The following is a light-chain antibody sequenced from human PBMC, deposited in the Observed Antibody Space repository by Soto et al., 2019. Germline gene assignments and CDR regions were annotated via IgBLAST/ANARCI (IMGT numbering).Light chain of an antibody. Sequence: QLVLTQPSSLSASPGASASLTCTLRSGINVGTYRIYWYQQKPGSPPQFLLRYNSDSDKHQGSGVPSRFSGSKDASANAGILLISGLQSEDEADYYCMIWHSNTWVFGGGTQLTVL. J-gene: IGLJ3*02. CDR3: MIWHSNTWV. CDR2: YNSDSDK. CDR1: SGINVGTYR. V-gene: IGLV5-45*03.